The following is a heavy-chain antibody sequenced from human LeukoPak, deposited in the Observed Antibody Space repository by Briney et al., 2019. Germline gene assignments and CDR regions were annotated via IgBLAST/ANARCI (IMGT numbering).Heavy chain of an antibody. CDR2: ISGSGGSR. CDR1: GFTFSSYA. CDR3: AKDFSPYGDYVDY. V-gene: IGHV3-23*01. J-gene: IGHJ4*02. Sequence: PGGSLRLSCAASGFTFSSYAMSWVRQAPGKGLEWVSAISGSGGSRYYADAVKGRVTISRDNSKNTLYLQMTRLRAEDPAVYYCAKDFSPYGDYVDYWAQGTQLTVSS. D-gene: IGHD4-17*01.